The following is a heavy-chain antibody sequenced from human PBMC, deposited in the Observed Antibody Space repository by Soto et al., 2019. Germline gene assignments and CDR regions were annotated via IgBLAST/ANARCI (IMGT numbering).Heavy chain of an antibody. Sequence: DVQLLESGGGLVQPGGSLRLSCAASGFTFNNYAMSWVRQAPGKGLEWVSAISGSGGSTYYADSVEGRFTISRDNSNNTLYLQMNSLSAEDSAVYYCAKGLILTGYYRGDYFDYWGQGALVTVSS. CDR2: ISGSGGST. CDR3: AKGLILTGYYRGDYFDY. CDR1: GFTFNNYA. J-gene: IGHJ4*02. V-gene: IGHV3-23*01. D-gene: IGHD3-9*01.